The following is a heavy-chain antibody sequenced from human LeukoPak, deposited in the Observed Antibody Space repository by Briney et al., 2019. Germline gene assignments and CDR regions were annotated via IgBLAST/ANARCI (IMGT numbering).Heavy chain of an antibody. CDR1: GGSISSSSYY. J-gene: IGHJ4*02. D-gene: IGHD3-16*02. CDR2: IYYSGST. CDR3: ARLSVWGSYRIDY. Sequence: SETLSLTCTVSGGSISSSSYYWGWIRQPSGKGLEWIGSIYYSGSTYYNPSLKSRVTISVDTSKNQFSLKLSSVTAADTAVYYCARLSVWGSYRIDYWGQGTLVTVSS. V-gene: IGHV4-39*01.